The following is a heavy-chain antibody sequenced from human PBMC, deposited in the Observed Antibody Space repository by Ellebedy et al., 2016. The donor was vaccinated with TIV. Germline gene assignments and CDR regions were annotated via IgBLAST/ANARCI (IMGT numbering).Heavy chain of an antibody. J-gene: IGHJ6*03. CDR1: GFTFDDYA. V-gene: IGHV3-9*01. Sequence: SLKISCAASGFTFDDYAMHWVRQAPGKGLEWVSGISWNSGSIGYADSVKGRFTISRDNAKNSLYLQMNSLRAEDTALYYCAKGLRRWGLDYYYYMDVWGKGTTVTVSS. D-gene: IGHD3-16*01. CDR2: ISWNSGSI. CDR3: AKGLRRWGLDYYYYMDV.